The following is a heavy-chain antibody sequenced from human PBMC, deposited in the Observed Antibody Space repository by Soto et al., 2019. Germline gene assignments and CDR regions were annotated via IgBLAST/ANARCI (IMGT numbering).Heavy chain of an antibody. CDR2: ISGSGGST. CDR3: AKGFTFPPIAAQLNPVQNWFDP. V-gene: IGHV3-23*01. Sequence: GGSLRLSCAASGFTFSSYAMSWVRQAPGKGLEWVSAISGSGGSTYYADSVKGRFTISRDNSKNTLYLQMNSLRAEDTAVYYCAKGFTFPPIAAQLNPVQNWFDPWGQGTLVTVPS. CDR1: GFTFSSYA. J-gene: IGHJ5*02. D-gene: IGHD6-13*01.